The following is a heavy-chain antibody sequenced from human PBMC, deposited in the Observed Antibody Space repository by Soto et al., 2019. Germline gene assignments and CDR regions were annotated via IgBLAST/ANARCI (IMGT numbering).Heavy chain of an antibody. CDR3: ARGFWSGPREYYYYGMDV. CDR2: IIPIFGTA. V-gene: IGHV1-69*13. Sequence: SVKVSCKASGGTFSSYAISWVRQAPGQGLEWMGGIIPIFGTANYAQKFQGRVTITADESTSTAYMELSSLRSEDTAVYYCARGFWSGPREYYYYGMDVWGQGTTVTVS. CDR1: GGTFSSYA. J-gene: IGHJ6*02. D-gene: IGHD3-3*01.